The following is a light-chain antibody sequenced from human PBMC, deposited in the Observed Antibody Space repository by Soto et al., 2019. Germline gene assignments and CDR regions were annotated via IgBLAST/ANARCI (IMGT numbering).Light chain of an antibody. CDR2: EDS. J-gene: IGLJ3*02. CDR1: SSDVGSYNL. Sequence: QSALTQPRSVSGSPGQSITISCTGTSSDVGSYNLVSWYQQHPGKAPKVLIYEDSKRPSGVSDHFSASKSGNTASLTISGLQADDEADYYCCSYAGSSTLLFGGGTKLTVL. CDR3: CSYAGSSTLL. V-gene: IGLV2-23*01.